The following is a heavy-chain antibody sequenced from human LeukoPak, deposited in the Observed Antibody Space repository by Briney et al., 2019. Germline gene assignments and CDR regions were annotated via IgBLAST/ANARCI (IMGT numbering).Heavy chain of an antibody. CDR2: IRYDGSNK. Sequence: GGSLRLSCAASGFTFSSYGMHWVRQAPGKGLEWVAFIRYDGSNKYYADSVKGRFTISRDNSKNTLYLQMNSPRAEDTAVYYCAKDETSQNYYGSGSYYKNGGYFDYWGQGTLVTVSS. CDR3: AKDETSQNYYGSGSYYKNGGYFDY. D-gene: IGHD3-10*01. CDR1: GFTFSSYG. V-gene: IGHV3-30*02. J-gene: IGHJ4*02.